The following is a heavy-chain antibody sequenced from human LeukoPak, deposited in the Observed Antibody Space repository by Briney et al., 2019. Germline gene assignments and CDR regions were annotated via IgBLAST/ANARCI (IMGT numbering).Heavy chain of an antibody. V-gene: IGHV1-2*06. CDR1: GYTFTGYY. Sequence: ASVKASCKASGYTFTGYYMHWVRQAPGQGLEWMGRINPNSGGTNYAQKFQGRVTMARDTSISTACMELSRLRSDDTAVYYCARVINYGLDYWGQGTLVTVSS. J-gene: IGHJ4*02. D-gene: IGHD4-17*01. CDR3: ARVINYGLDY. CDR2: INPNSGGT.